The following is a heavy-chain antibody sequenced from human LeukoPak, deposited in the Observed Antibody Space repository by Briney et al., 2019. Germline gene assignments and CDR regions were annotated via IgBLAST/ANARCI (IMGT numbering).Heavy chain of an antibody. CDR1: GGSISSSSYY. D-gene: IGHD3-10*01. J-gene: IGHJ5*02. CDR3: ARGFPSGVLLWFGELRSWFDP. V-gene: IGHV4-39*01. Sequence: SETLSLTCTVSGGSISSSSYYWGWIRQPPGKGLEWIGSIYYSGSTYYNPSLKSRVTISVDTSKNQFSLKLSSVTAADTAVYYCARGFPSGVLLWFGELRSWFDPWSQGTLVTVSS. CDR2: IYYSGST.